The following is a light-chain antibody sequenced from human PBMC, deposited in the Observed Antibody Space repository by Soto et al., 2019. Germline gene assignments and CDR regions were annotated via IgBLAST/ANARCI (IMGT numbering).Light chain of an antibody. J-gene: IGKJ4*01. CDR3: QQYEDLPLN. CDR1: QSIANF. Sequence: DVPMTQSPSSLSASVGDRVTITCKANQSIANFLNWFQHKPGEAPKLLISDASHLELGVPSRFSGSRSGTDFVLDISNLQSEDVATYFCQQYEDLPLNFGGGTKVNI. V-gene: IGKV1-33*01. CDR2: DAS.